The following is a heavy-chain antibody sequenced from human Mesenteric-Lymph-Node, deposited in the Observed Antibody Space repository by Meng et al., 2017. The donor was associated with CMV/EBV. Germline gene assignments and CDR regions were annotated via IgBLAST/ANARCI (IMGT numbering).Heavy chain of an antibody. Sequence: GGSLRLSCAASGFTFSSYAMSWVRQAPGKGLEWVSAISGSGGGTYYADSVKGRFTISRDNSKNTLYLQMNSLRAEDTAVYYCATSVYYYYGMDVWGQGTTVTVSS. CDR2: ISGSGGGT. CDR3: ATSVYYYYGMDV. V-gene: IGHV3-23*01. J-gene: IGHJ6*02. CDR1: GFTFSSYA.